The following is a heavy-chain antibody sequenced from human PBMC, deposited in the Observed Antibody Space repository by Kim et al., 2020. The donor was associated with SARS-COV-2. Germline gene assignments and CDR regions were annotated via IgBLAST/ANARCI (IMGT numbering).Heavy chain of an antibody. CDR3: TTDAVGSSSCPSY. Sequence: GGSLRLSCAASGFTFSNAWMSWVRQAPGKGLEWVGRIKSKTDGGTTDYAAPVKGRFTISRDDSKNTLYLQMNSLKTEDTAVYYCTTDAVGSSSCPSYWGQGTLVTVSS. D-gene: IGHD6-13*01. J-gene: IGHJ4*02. CDR1: GFTFSNAW. CDR2: IKSKTDGGTT. V-gene: IGHV3-15*01.